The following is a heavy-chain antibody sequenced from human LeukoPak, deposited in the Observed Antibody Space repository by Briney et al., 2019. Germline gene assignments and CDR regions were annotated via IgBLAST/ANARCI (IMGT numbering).Heavy chain of an antibody. CDR2: ITRSGGST. V-gene: IGHV3-23*01. CDR1: GLTFNSNS. J-gene: IGHJ4*02. CDR3: ARLGSGTYETDC. D-gene: IGHD1-26*01. Sequence: GGSLTLSCAASGLTFNSNSMNWVRHAPGKGLEWVSAITRSGGSTFYADSVKGRFTISRDNSKNTLYLQMNSLRAEDTALYYCARLGSGTYETDCWGQGTLVAVSS.